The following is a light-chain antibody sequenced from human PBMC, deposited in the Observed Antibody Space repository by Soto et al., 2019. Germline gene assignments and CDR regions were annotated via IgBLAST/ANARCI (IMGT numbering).Light chain of an antibody. Sequence: EIVLTQSPGTLSLSPGERATLSCGASQSVSSNLAWYQQKPGQAPRLVIYDIFTRATGVPTRISGSGYGTEFTITISSLQSEDFAVYYCQQYNSWPLTFGGGTKVDIK. CDR3: QQYNSWPLT. V-gene: IGKV3D-15*01. J-gene: IGKJ4*01. CDR1: QSVSSN. CDR2: DIF.